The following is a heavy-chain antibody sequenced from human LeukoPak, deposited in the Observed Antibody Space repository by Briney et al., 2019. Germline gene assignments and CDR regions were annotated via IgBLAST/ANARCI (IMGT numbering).Heavy chain of an antibody. J-gene: IGHJ3*02. Sequence: GESLKISWKGSGYSFTSYLIGWVRQMPGKGLEWMGIIYPGDSDTRYSPSFQGQVTISADKSISTAYLQWSSLKASDTAMYYCARRFLASGGGDAFDIWGQGTMVTVSS. CDR2: IYPGDSDT. D-gene: IGHD3-16*01. V-gene: IGHV5-51*01. CDR3: ARRFLASGGGDAFDI. CDR1: GYSFTSYL.